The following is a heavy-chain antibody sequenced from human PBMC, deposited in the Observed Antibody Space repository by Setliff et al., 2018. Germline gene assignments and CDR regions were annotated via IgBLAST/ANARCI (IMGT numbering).Heavy chain of an antibody. CDR3: ARAPLESGYYYGQGHYFDN. J-gene: IGHJ4*02. D-gene: IGHD5-18*01. CDR2: IIPIFGTA. V-gene: IGHV1-69*05. CDR1: GGTFSSYA. Sequence: SVKVSCKASGGTFSSYAISWVRQAPGQGLEWMGGIIPIFGTANYAQKFQGRVTMTKDTSTTTVYMELSSLRSEDTAVYYCARAPLESGYYYGQGHYFDNWGQGTLVTVSS.